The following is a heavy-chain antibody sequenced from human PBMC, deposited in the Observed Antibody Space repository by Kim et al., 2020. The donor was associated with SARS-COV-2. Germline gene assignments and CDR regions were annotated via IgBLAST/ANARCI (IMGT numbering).Heavy chain of an antibody. CDR1: GFTFSSYG. CDR3: GRGRGCCNDYM. CDR2: IWLDGSNR. J-gene: IGHJ6*03. D-gene: IGHD2-15*01. V-gene: IGHV3-33*01. Sequence: GGSLRLSCAASGFTFSSYGMHWVRLAPGKGLEWVAVIWLDGSNRYFADSVRGRFTISRDNSKNTLYLQMNSLRTEDTAVYYCGRGRGCCNDYM.